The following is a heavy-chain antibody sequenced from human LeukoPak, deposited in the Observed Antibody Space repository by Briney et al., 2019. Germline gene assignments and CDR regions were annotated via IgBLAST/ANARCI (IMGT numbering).Heavy chain of an antibody. V-gene: IGHV1-2*06. CDR3: AREIRRYCSSTSCSPSDFDY. D-gene: IGHD2-2*01. CDR2: INPNSGGT. Sequence: ASVKVSCKASGYTFTCYYMHWVRQAPGQGLEWMGRINPNSGGTNYAQKFQGRVTMTRDTSISTAYMELSRLRSDDTAVYYCAREIRRYCSSTSCSPSDFDYWGQGTLVTVSS. CDR1: GYTFTCYY. J-gene: IGHJ4*02.